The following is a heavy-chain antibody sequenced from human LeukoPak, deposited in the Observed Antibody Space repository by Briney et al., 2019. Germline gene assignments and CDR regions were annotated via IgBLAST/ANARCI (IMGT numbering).Heavy chain of an antibody. V-gene: IGHV3-72*01. J-gene: IGHJ4*02. CDR1: GFIFSDYY. CDR2: TRNKANNYAT. CDR3: AAWDYHDSSGYYSDF. Sequence: GGSLRLSCAASGFIFSDYYMDWVRQAPGKGLEWVGRTRNKANNYATHYAASVKGRFTILRDDSKNSLYLQMTSLKTEDTAVYYCAAWDYHDSSGYYSDFWGQGTLVTISS. D-gene: IGHD3-22*01.